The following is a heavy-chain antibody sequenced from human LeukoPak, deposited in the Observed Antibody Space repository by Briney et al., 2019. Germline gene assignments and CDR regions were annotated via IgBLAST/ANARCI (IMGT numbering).Heavy chain of an antibody. CDR1: GGSISRYY. CDR2: MFYNVST. V-gene: IGHV4-59*08. Sequence: SETLSLTCTFSGGSISRYYWNWIREPPGKGLEWIAYMFYNVSTNYNPSLKSRVTISVDTSKNQFSLKVLSVTAADTAVYFCARQGSGRAFDIWGQGTMVTVSS. CDR3: ARQGSGRAFDI. J-gene: IGHJ3*02.